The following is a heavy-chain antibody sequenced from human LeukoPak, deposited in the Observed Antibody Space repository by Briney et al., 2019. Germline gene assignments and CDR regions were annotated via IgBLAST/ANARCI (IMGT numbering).Heavy chain of an antibody. D-gene: IGHD3-16*01. CDR1: GFPFSSYW. V-gene: IGHV3-7*03. Sequence: GGSLRLSCVASGFPFSSYWMTWVRQAPGKGLEWVASINHNGNVNYYVDSVKGRFTISRDNAKNSLYLQMSNLRAEDTAVYFCARGGGLDVWGQGATVTVSS. CDR2: INHNGNVN. J-gene: IGHJ6*02. CDR3: ARGGGLDV.